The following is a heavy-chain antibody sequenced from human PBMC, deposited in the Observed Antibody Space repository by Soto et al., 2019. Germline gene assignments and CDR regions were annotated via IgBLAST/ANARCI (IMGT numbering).Heavy chain of an antibody. Sequence: PSETLSLTCAVYGGSFSGYYWSWIRQPPGKGLEWIGEINHSGSTNYNPSLKSRVTISVDTSKNQFSLKLSSVTAADTAVYYCARGLYGLGSYYKNWGQGTLVTVSS. D-gene: IGHD3-10*01. J-gene: IGHJ4*02. CDR2: INHSGST. CDR3: ARGLYGLGSYYKN. CDR1: GGSFSGYY. V-gene: IGHV4-34*01.